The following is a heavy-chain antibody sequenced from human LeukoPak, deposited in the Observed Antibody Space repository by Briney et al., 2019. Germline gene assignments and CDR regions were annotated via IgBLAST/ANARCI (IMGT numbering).Heavy chain of an antibody. CDR3: AKNYYGSGNYYYYMDV. CDR1: GFTFSSYG. D-gene: IGHD3-10*01. Sequence: PGGSLRLSCAASGFTFSSYGMSWVRQAPGKGLEWVSAISGSGGSTYYADSVKGRFTISRDNSKNTLYLQMNSLRAEDTAVYYCAKNYYGSGNYYYYMDVWGKGTTVTISS. CDR2: ISGSGGST. V-gene: IGHV3-23*01. J-gene: IGHJ6*03.